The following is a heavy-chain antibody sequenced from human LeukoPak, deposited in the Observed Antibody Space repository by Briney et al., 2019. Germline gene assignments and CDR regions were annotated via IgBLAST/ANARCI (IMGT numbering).Heavy chain of an antibody. Sequence: GSSVKVSCKASGGTFSSYAISWVRQAPGQGLEWMGRIIPIFGTANYAQKFQGRVTITTDESTSTAYMELSSLRSEDTSVYSFARGGYSRSSIDYWGQGTLVTVSS. J-gene: IGHJ4*02. CDR3: ARGGYSRSSIDY. D-gene: IGHD6-13*01. V-gene: IGHV1-69*05. CDR1: GGTFSSYA. CDR2: IIPIFGTA.